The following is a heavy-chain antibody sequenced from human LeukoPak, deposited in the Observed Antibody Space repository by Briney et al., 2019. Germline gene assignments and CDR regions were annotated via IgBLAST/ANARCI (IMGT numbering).Heavy chain of an antibody. J-gene: IGHJ4*02. D-gene: IGHD6-19*01. CDR1: GFTFSSYA. CDR3: ARDIAVAGTFDY. V-gene: IGHV3-48*04. CDR2: ITSSSSTI. Sequence: PGGSLRLSCAASGFTFSSYAVSWVRQAPGKGLEWVSYITSSSSTIHYADSVKGRFTISRDNAKNSLYLQMNSLRAEDTVVYYCARDIAVAGTFDYWGQGTLVTVSS.